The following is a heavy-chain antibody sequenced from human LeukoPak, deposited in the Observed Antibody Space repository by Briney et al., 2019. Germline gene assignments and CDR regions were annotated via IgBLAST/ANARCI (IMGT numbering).Heavy chain of an antibody. V-gene: IGHV1-69*05. Sequence: ASVKVSCKGSGGTFSSYAISWVRQAPGQGLEWMGGIIPIFGTANYAQKFQGRVTITTDESTSTAYMELSSLRSEDTAVYYCARSRAGYSYGSANFDYWGQGTLVTVSS. CDR1: GGTFSSYA. J-gene: IGHJ4*02. D-gene: IGHD5-18*01. CDR2: IIPIFGTA. CDR3: ARSRAGYSYGSANFDY.